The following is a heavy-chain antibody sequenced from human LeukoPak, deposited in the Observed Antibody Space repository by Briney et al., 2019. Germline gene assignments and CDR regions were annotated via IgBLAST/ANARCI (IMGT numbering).Heavy chain of an antibody. CDR3: AKDRPNYYDSSGHYYRRNGDS. J-gene: IGHJ5*01. D-gene: IGHD3-22*01. V-gene: IGHV3-23*01. Sequence: GGSLGLSCAASGFAFSIYAMSWVRQAPGKGLEWVSSITSSGTGTYYAESVKGRFTISRDNSENTLYLRMNSLRAEDTAVYYCAKDRPNYYDSSGHYYRRNGDSWGQGTLVTVSS. CDR1: GFAFSIYA. CDR2: ITSSGTGT.